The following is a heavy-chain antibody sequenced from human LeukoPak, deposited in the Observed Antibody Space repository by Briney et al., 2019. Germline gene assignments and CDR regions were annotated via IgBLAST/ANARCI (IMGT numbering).Heavy chain of an antibody. CDR2: IYHSGST. D-gene: IGHD3-3*01. J-gene: IGHJ4*02. V-gene: IGHV4-38-2*01. CDR1: AYSISSGYY. CDR3: ARHGPYYDFWSGGNFDY. Sequence: SETMSLTCAGSAYSISSGYYWGWIRQPPGKGLEWIGSIYHSGSTYYNPSLKSRVTISVDTSKNQLSLKLSSGTAADPAVYYCARHGPYYDFWSGGNFDYWGQGTLVTVSS.